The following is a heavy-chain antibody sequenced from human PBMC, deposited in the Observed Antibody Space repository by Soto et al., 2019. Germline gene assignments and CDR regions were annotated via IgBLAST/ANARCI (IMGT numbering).Heavy chain of an antibody. J-gene: IGHJ6*02. CDR2: TYYRSKWYN. Sequence: SQTLSLTCAISGDSVSSNSAAWNWIRQSPSRGLEWLGRTYYRSKWYNDYAVSAKSRITINPDTSKNQFSLQLNSVTPEDTAVYYCARDSGTTGSPWDYYYGMDVWGQGTTVTVSS. D-gene: IGHD1-7*01. CDR1: GDSVSSNSAA. V-gene: IGHV6-1*01. CDR3: ARDSGTTGSPWDYYYGMDV.